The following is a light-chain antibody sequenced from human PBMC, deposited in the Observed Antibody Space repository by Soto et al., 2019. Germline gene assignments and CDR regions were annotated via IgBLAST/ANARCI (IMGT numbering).Light chain of an antibody. V-gene: IGLV2-14*01. Sequence: QSALTQSASVSGSPGQSITISCTGTSSDVGAYTYVSWYQQHPGKAPKLMIFEVSDRPSGVSNRFSGSKSGNTASLTISGLQAEDEADYYCSSYTTSNTLVFGGGTQLTVL. CDR2: EVS. J-gene: IGLJ2*01. CDR3: SSYTTSNTLV. CDR1: SSDVGAYTY.